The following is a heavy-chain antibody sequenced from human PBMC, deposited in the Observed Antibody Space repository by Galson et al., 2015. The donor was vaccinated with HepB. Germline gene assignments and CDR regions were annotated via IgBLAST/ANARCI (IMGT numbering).Heavy chain of an antibody. V-gene: IGHV3-30*03. J-gene: IGHJ4*02. Sequence: SLRLSCAASGFTFSSYGMHWVRQAPGKGLEWVAVISYDGSNKYYADSVKGRFTISRDNSKNTLYLQMNSLRAEDTAVYYCARDLEMGDCPDYWGQGTLVTVSS. CDR1: GFTFSSYG. D-gene: IGHD2-21*02. CDR3: ARDLEMGDCPDY. CDR2: ISYDGSNK.